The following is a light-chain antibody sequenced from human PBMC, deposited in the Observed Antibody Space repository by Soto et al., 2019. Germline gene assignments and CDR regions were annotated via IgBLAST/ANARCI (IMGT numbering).Light chain of an antibody. CDR3: AAWDEGLNSWV. CDR1: NSNIGTNT. Sequence: QSVLTQPPSASGTPGQRVTISCSGSNSNIGTNTVNWYQHLPGTAPKLLIYDNNQRPSGVLDRFSGSKSATSASLAISGRQSDDEADYYCAAWDEGLNSWVFGGGTKLTVL. CDR2: DNN. V-gene: IGLV1-44*01. J-gene: IGLJ3*02.